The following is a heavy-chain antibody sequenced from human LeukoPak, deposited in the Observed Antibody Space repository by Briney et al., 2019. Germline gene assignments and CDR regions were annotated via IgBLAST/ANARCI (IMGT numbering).Heavy chain of an antibody. Sequence: ASVKVSCKASGYTFTSYAMHWVRQAPEQRLEWMGWINAGNGNTKYSQKFQGRVTITRDTSASTAYMELSSLRSEDTAVYYCARGGSGSAYYFDYWGQGTLVTVSS. CDR1: GYTFTSYA. V-gene: IGHV1-3*01. CDR3: ARGGSGSAYYFDY. J-gene: IGHJ4*02. D-gene: IGHD3-10*01. CDR2: INAGNGNT.